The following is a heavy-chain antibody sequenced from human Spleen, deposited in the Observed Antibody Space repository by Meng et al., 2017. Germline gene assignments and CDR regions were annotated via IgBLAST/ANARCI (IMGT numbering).Heavy chain of an antibody. Sequence: QPQLQESGPGLVKPSETLSLTCTVSGDSISSTESYWGWIRQPPGKGLEWIGYKHYSGTTYYNPSLQSRVSMSVDTSKNQFSLTLSSVTAADTAVYWCARYLYGGSRYTNLFDAWGQGTLVTVSS. CDR2: KHYSGTT. J-gene: IGHJ5*01. CDR1: GDSISSTESY. V-gene: IGHV4-30-4*01. D-gene: IGHD2-15*01. CDR3: ARYLYGGSRYTNLFDA.